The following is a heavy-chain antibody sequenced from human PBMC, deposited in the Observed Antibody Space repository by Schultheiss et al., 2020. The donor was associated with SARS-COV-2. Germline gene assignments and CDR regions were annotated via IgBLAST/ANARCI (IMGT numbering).Heavy chain of an antibody. D-gene: IGHD2-2*01. CDR1: GYTFTSYG. J-gene: IGHJ3*02. CDR3: ARTVSRGYCSSTSCHAFDI. Sequence: ASVKVSCKASGYTFTSYGISWVRQAPGQGLEWMGWISAYNGNTYYAQKLQGRVTMTTDTSTSTAYMELRSLRSDDTAVYYCARTVSRGYCSSTSCHAFDIWGQGTMVTVSS. CDR2: ISAYNGNT. V-gene: IGHV1-18*01.